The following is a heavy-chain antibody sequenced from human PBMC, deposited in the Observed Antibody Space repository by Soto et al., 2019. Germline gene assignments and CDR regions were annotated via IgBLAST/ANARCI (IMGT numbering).Heavy chain of an antibody. D-gene: IGHD3-9*01. CDR2: ISSSSSYI. CDR1: GFTFSSYS. V-gene: IGHV3-21*01. J-gene: IGHJ4*02. Sequence: GGSLRLSCAASGFTFSSYSMNWVRQAPGKGLEWVSSISSSSSYIYYADSVKGRFTISRDNAKNSLYLQMNSLRAEDTAVYYYARDLRKYYDILTGYYPNPTDYWGQGTLVTVSS. CDR3: ARDLRKYYDILTGYYPNPTDY.